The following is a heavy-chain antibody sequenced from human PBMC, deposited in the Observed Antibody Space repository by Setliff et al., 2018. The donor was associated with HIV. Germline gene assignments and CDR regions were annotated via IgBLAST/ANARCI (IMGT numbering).Heavy chain of an antibody. D-gene: IGHD5-12*01. CDR2: IHDGGSI. CDR3: ARGSGHGGFDLNFDY. J-gene: IGHJ4*02. V-gene: IGHV4-59*01. Sequence: PSETLSLTCTVSGGSMNTFYWSWIRQSPGKGLEWIGYIHDGGSITYNPSLRSPATISLDTSKKQFSLMLTAVTPADTAVYYCARGSGHGGFDLNFDYWGRGTLVTVSS. CDR1: GGSMNTFY.